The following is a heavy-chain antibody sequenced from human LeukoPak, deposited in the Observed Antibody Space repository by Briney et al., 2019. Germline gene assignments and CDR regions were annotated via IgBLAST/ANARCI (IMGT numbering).Heavy chain of an antibody. Sequence: GGSLRLSCAVSGFTFNNYAMTWVRQTPGKGLEWVSSISGSGVHTYYADSVKGRFTISRDNSKHTLDLQMHSLGVEDTAIYYCAKDFSGNLSPYHLDNWGQGTLVTVSS. D-gene: IGHD1-26*01. CDR3: AKDFSGNLSPYHLDN. CDR2: ISGSGVHT. CDR1: GFTFNNYA. J-gene: IGHJ4*02. V-gene: IGHV3-23*01.